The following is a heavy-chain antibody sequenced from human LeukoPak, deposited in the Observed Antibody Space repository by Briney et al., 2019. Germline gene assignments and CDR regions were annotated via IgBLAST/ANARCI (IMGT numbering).Heavy chain of an antibody. Sequence: ASVKVSCKASGYTFTSYAMHWVRQAPGQRLEWMGWINAGNGNTKYSQKFQGRVTITRDTSESTAYMELRSLRSEDKAVYYCARDGEYSGSYYDYWGQGTLVTVSS. J-gene: IGHJ4*02. CDR1: GYTFTSYA. V-gene: IGHV1-3*01. CDR3: ARDGEYSGSYYDY. CDR2: INAGNGNT. D-gene: IGHD1-26*01.